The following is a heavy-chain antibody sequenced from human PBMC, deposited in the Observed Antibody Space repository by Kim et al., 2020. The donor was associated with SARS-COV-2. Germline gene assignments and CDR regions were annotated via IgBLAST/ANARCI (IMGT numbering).Heavy chain of an antibody. CDR1: GGSISSSSYY. CDR2: IYYSGST. V-gene: IGHV4-39*07. CDR3: ARDGSWPSYGSGSYGAYYFDY. D-gene: IGHD3-10*01. J-gene: IGHJ4*02. Sequence: SETLSLTCTVSGGSISSSSYYWGWIRQPPGKGLEWIGSIYYSGSTYYNPSLKSRVTISVDTSKNQFSLKLSSVTAADTAVYYCARDGSWPSYGSGSYGAYYFDYWGQGTLVTVSS.